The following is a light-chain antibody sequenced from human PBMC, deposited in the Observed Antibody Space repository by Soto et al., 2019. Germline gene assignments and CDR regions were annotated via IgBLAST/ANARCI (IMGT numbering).Light chain of an antibody. CDR1: SSDVGGYNY. Sequence: SVLTQPASVSWSPGQSITISCTGTSSDVGGYNYVSWYQQHPGKAPKLMIYEVSNRPSGVSNRFSGSKSGNTASLTISGLQAEDEADYYCSSYTSSSTLGVFGTGTKVTVL. V-gene: IGLV2-14*01. CDR3: SSYTSSSTLGV. J-gene: IGLJ1*01. CDR2: EVS.